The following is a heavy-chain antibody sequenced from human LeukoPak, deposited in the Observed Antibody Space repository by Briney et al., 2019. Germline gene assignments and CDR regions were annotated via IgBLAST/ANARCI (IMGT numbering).Heavy chain of an antibody. J-gene: IGHJ2*01. CDR1: GGSFSGYY. CDR2: INHSGST. Sequence: SETLSLTCAVYGGSFSGYYWSWIRQPPGKGLEWIGEINHSGSTNYNPSLKSRVTISVDTSKNQFSLKLSSVTAADTAVYYCARDIVVVPAERGLPTRWYFDLWGRGTLVTVSS. D-gene: IGHD2-2*01. V-gene: IGHV4-34*01. CDR3: ARDIVVVPAERGLPTRWYFDL.